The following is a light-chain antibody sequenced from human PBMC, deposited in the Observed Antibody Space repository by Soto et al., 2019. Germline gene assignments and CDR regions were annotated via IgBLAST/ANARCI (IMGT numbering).Light chain of an antibody. CDR2: GAS. V-gene: IGKV1-5*01. Sequence: IQMTQSPSTLSASVGDRVTIACRASQNISPWLAWYQQKPGKAPKLLIYGASSLEGGVPSRFSGSGSGTDFTLTISSLQSEDFAVYYCQQYNNWPITFGQGTRLENK. CDR1: QNISPW. CDR3: QQYNNWPIT. J-gene: IGKJ5*01.